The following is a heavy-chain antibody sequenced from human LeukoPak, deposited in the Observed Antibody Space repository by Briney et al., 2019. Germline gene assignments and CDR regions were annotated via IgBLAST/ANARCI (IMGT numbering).Heavy chain of an antibody. CDR1: GFTLSGYA. CDR3: ARADRVLKTGYAFDI. CDR2: ISGSGEST. J-gene: IGHJ3*02. Sequence: PGGSLRLSCAASGFTLSGYAMGWVRQTPGKGLEWVSAISGSGESTFYADSVKGRSTISRDISKNTLHLQMNSLRAEDTAVYYCARADRVLKTGYAFDIWGQGTMVTVSS. D-gene: IGHD2-8*02. V-gene: IGHV3-23*01.